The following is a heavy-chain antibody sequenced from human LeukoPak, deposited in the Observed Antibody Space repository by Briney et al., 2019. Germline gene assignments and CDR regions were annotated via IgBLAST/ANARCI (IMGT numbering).Heavy chain of an antibody. Sequence: GGSLRLSCAASGFTFSSYWMSWVRQAPGKGLEWVSYISSSGSTIYYADSVKGRFTISRDNAKNSLYLQMNSLRAEDTAVYYCARDPVDTAMVWHWYFDLWGRGTLVTVSS. J-gene: IGHJ2*01. V-gene: IGHV3-48*04. CDR3: ARDPVDTAMVWHWYFDL. D-gene: IGHD5-18*01. CDR2: ISSSGSTI. CDR1: GFTFSSYW.